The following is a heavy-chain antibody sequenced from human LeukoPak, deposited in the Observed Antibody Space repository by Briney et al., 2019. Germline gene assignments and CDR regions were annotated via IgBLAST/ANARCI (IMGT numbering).Heavy chain of an antibody. J-gene: IGHJ3*02. Sequence: GGSLRLSCAASGFTFSSYWMTWVRQAPGKGLEWVANIKQDGSEKNYVDSVKGRFTISRDNAKNSLYLQMNSLRAEDTAVYYCARDSGSYYAFDIWGQGTMVTVSS. V-gene: IGHV3-7*01. D-gene: IGHD1-26*01. CDR2: IKQDGSEK. CDR1: GFTFSSYW. CDR3: ARDSGSYYAFDI.